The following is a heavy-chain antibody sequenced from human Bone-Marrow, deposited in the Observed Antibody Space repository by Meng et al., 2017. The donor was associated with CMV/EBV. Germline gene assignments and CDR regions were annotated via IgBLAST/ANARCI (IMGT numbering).Heavy chain of an antibody. CDR1: GFTFSSYG. CDR2: IRYDGSNK. D-gene: IGHD3-10*01. J-gene: IGHJ4*02. Sequence: GESLKISCAASGFTFSSYGMHWVRQAPGKGLEWVAFIRYDGSNKYYADSVKGRFTISRDNSKNTLYLQMNSLRAEDTAVYYCAKGLIEGFYGSGSYPYYWGQGTLVTVSS. CDR3: AKGLIEGFYGSGSYPYY. V-gene: IGHV3-30*02.